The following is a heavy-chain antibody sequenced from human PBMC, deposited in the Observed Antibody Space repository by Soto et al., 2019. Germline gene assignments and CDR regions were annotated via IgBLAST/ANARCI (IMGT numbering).Heavy chain of an antibody. CDR3: ARDGEGSSGWCWQNKRYYYGMDV. J-gene: IGHJ6*02. V-gene: IGHV3-21*01. D-gene: IGHD6-19*01. CDR2: ISSSSSYI. Sequence: EVQLVESGGGLVKPGGSLRLSCAASGFTFSSYSMNWVRQAPGKGLEWVSSISSSSSYIYYADSVKGRFTISRDNAKNSLYLQMNSQRAEETVVYYGARDGEGSSGWCWQNKRYYYGMDVWGQGTTVTGSS. CDR1: GFTFSSYS.